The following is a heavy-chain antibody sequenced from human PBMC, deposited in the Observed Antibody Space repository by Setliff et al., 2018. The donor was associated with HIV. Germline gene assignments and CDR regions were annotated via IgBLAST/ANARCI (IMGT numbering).Heavy chain of an antibody. D-gene: IGHD6-13*01. J-gene: IGHJ3*01. CDR2: IYPDDSNI. V-gene: IGHV5-51*01. Sequence: GESLKISCQALDYTFSTYWIGWVRQMPGEGLEWMGVIYPDDSNIRYNPPFQSQVTISADKSIATAYLEIHNLKASDTATYYCARRDGRSMNAFQIWGPGTKVTVSS. CDR1: DYTFSTYW. CDR3: ARRDGRSMNAFQI.